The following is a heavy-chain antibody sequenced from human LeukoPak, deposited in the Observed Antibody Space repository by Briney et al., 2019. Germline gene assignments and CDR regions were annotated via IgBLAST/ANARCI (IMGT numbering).Heavy chain of an antibody. Sequence: SETLSLTCTVSGGSISSGDYYWSWLRQPPGKGLEWIGYIYYSGSTYYSPSLKSRVTISVDTSKNQFSLKLSSVTAADTAVYYCASPPDYWGQGTLVTVSS. J-gene: IGHJ4*02. CDR1: GGSISSGDYY. V-gene: IGHV4-30-4*01. CDR3: ASPPDY. CDR2: IYYSGST.